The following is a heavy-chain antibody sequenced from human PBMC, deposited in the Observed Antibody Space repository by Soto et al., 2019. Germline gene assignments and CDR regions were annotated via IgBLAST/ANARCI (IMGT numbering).Heavy chain of an antibody. Sequence: ASVKVSCKASGYTFTGYYMHWVRQAPGQGLEWMGWINPNSGGTNYAQKFQGRVTMTRDTSISTAYMELSRPRSDDTAVYYCARDAAVAGTEENQNWFDPWGQGTLVTVSS. V-gene: IGHV1-2*02. CDR3: ARDAAVAGTEENQNWFDP. J-gene: IGHJ5*02. D-gene: IGHD6-19*01. CDR1: GYTFTGYY. CDR2: INPNSGGT.